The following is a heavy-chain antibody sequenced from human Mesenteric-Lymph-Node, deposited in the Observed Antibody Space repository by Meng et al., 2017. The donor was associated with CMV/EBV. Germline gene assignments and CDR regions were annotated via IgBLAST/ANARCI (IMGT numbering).Heavy chain of an antibody. D-gene: IGHD3-22*01. V-gene: IGHV1-2*02. CDR1: GYTFTGYY. J-gene: IGHJ5*02. Sequence: ASVKVSCKASGYTFTGYYMHWVRQAPGQGLEWMGWINPNSGGTNYAQKFQGRVTMTRDTPISTAYMELSRLRSDDTAVYYCAREDYYDSSDWFDPWGQGTLVTVSS. CDR2: INPNSGGT. CDR3: AREDYYDSSDWFDP.